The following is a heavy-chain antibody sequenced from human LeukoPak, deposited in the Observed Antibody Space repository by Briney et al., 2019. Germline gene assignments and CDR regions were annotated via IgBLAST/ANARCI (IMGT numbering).Heavy chain of an antibody. J-gene: IGHJ6*02. Sequence: ASVKVSCKASGYTFTSYGINWVRQATGQGLEWMGWMNPNSGNTGYAQKFQGRVTMTRNTSISTAYMELSSLRAEDTAVYYCARGWAYSSSWAHYYYYYGMDVWGQGTTVTVSS. V-gene: IGHV1-8*01. CDR2: MNPNSGNT. CDR1: GYTFTSYG. CDR3: ARGWAYSSSWAHYYYYYGMDV. D-gene: IGHD6-13*01.